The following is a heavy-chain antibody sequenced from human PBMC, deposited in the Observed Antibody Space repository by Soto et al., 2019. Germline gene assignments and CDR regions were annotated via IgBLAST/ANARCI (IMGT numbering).Heavy chain of an antibody. Sequence: QVQLVESGGGVVQPGRSLRLSCAASGFTFSSYGMHWVRQAPGKGLEWVVVIWYDGSNKYYADSVKGRFTISRDNSKNTLYLQMNSLRAEDTAVYYCAREQQWLEYYFDYWGQGTLVTVSS. CDR3: AREQQWLEYYFDY. V-gene: IGHV3-33*01. CDR1: GFTFSSYG. D-gene: IGHD6-19*01. J-gene: IGHJ4*02. CDR2: IWYDGSNK.